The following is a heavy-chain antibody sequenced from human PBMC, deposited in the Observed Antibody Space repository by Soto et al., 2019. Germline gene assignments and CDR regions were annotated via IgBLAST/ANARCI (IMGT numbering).Heavy chain of an antibody. D-gene: IGHD5-12*01. Sequence: ASVKVSCKSSGYTFTNYGITWLRRSPGQGLEWMGWIGAYNGRKNYAQKFQDRMTLATETSTSTVYMELRSLRSDDTALYYCARGYGDYVFGVDFWGQGTQVTVSS. J-gene: IGHJ4*02. CDR3: ARGYGDYVFGVDF. V-gene: IGHV1-18*04. CDR2: IGAYNGRK. CDR1: GYTFTNYG.